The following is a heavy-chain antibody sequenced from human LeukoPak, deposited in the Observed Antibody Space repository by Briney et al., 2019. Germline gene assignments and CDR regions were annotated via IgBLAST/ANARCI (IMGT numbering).Heavy chain of an antibody. CDR3: ARGMRLASGWYFDL. CDR1: GFTVSSNY. D-gene: IGHD6-19*01. J-gene: IGHJ2*01. CDR2: IYTGGST. Sequence: GGSLRLSCAASGFTVSSNYMSWVRQAPGKGLEWVSVIYTGGSTYYADSVKGRFTISRDNSKNSLYLQMNSLRAEDTAMYYCARGMRLASGWYFDLWGRGTLVTVSS. V-gene: IGHV3-53*01.